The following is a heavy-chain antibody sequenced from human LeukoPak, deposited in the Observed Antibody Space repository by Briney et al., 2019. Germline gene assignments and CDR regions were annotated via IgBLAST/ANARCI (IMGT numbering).Heavy chain of an antibody. CDR2: LYYTGSA. V-gene: IGHV4-39*01. J-gene: IGHJ5*02. CDR1: GGSIISAAYY. CDR3: ARQGGSPDWFDP. D-gene: IGHD1-26*01. Sequence: SETLSLTCTVSGGSIISAAYYWAWIRQSPGKGLEWIGGLYYTGSAYYNPSLKSRVTIFVDTSKKQFSLKLTSVTAGDTAAYDCARQGGSPDWFDPWGQGTLVTVSS.